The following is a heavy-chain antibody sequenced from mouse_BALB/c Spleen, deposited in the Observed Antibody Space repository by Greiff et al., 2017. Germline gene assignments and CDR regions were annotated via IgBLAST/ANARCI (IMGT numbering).Heavy chain of an antibody. J-gene: IGHJ4*01. CDR1: GFAFSSYD. Sequence: DVMLVESGGGLVKPGGSLKLSCAASGFAFSSYDMSWVRQTPEKRLEWVAYISSGGGSTYYPDTVKGRFTISRDNAKNTLYLQMSSLKSEDTAMYYCARRGGTNYAMDYWGQGTSVTVSS. V-gene: IGHV5-12-1*01. CDR3: ARRGGTNYAMDY. CDR2: ISSGGGST. D-gene: IGHD3-3*01.